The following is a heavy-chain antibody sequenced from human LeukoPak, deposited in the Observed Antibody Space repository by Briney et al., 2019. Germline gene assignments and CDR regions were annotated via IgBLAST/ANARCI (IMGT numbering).Heavy chain of an antibody. V-gene: IGHV4-59*08. Sequence: PSETLSLTCTVSGGSISSYYWSWIRQPPGKGLEWIGYIYHSGSTYYNPSLKSRVTISVDTSKNQFSLKLSSVTAADTAVYYCARPNGDYDDAFDIWGQGTMVTVSS. CDR1: GGSISSYY. D-gene: IGHD4-17*01. CDR2: IYHSGST. CDR3: ARPNGDYDDAFDI. J-gene: IGHJ3*02.